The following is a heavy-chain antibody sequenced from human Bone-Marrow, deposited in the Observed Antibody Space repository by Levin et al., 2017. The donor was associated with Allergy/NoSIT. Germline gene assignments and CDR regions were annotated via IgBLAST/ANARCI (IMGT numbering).Heavy chain of an antibody. Sequence: ASVKVSCQASGYTFTDYGISWVRQAPGQGLEWMGWSNVNRGHTNYEQKFQGRVTMTTDTSTKTAYMELRSLRSDDTAIYYCARGFDRWGQGTLVTVSS. CDR2: SNVNRGHT. CDR3: ARGFDR. CDR1: GYTFTDYG. J-gene: IGHJ4*02. V-gene: IGHV1-18*01.